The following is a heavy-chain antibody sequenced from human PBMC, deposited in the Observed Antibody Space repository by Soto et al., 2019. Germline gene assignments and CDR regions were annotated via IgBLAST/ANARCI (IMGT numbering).Heavy chain of an antibody. CDR3: ASRGGRITIFGVVITPYYYYGMDV. Sequence: GESLKISCAASGFTFSSYAMHWVRQAPGKGLEWVAVISYDGSNKYYADSVKGRFTISRDNSKNTLYLQMNSLRAEDTAVYYCASRGGRITIFGVVITPYYYYGMDVWGQGTTVTVSS. D-gene: IGHD3-3*01. V-gene: IGHV3-30-3*01. CDR1: GFTFSSYA. CDR2: ISYDGSNK. J-gene: IGHJ6*02.